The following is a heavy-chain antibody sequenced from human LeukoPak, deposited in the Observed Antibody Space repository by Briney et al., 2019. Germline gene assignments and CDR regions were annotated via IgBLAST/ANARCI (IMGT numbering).Heavy chain of an antibody. Sequence: PSETLSLTCTVSGGSISSYYWSWIRQPPGKGLEWIGYIYYSGSTNYNPSLKSRVTISVDTSKNQYSLKLSSVTAADTAVYYCARQSYSSGWLIDYWGQGTLVTVSS. J-gene: IGHJ4*02. CDR3: ARQSYSSGWLIDY. V-gene: IGHV4-59*08. CDR2: IYYSGST. CDR1: GGSISSYY. D-gene: IGHD6-19*01.